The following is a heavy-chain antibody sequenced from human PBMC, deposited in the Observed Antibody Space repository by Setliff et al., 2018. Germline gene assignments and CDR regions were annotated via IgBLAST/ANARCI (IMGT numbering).Heavy chain of an antibody. CDR2: IYYTGTA. J-gene: IGHJ4*02. D-gene: IGHD3-10*01. V-gene: IGHV4-39*01. Sequence: KPSETLSLTCTVSGDSISSTSYQWGWVRQPPGEGLEWIGSIYYTGTAYYNPSLKSRVTISVDTSKNQFSLQVTSLAATDTALYFCARHEFVGGYYGSVTYRHFDYWGQGILVTVSS. CDR3: ARHEFVGGYYGSVTYRHFDY. CDR1: GDSISSTSYQ.